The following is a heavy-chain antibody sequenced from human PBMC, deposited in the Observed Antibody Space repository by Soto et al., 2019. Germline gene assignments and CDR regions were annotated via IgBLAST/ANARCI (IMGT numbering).Heavy chain of an antibody. J-gene: IGHJ4*02. CDR1: GFTFSSYA. CDR2: ISTSGGST. CDR3: AKDYDFWSGYFTGSDC. Sequence: GGSLRLSCAASGFTFSSYAMNWVRQAPGRGLEWVSGISTSGGSTYYADSVKGRFTISRDNSKNTLYLQMNSLRAEDTAVYYCAKDYDFWSGYFTGSDCWGQGTLVTVSS. D-gene: IGHD3-3*01. V-gene: IGHV3-23*01.